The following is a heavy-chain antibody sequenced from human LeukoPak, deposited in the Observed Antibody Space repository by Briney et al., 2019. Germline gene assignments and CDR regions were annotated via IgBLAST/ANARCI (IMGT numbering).Heavy chain of an antibody. J-gene: IGHJ4*02. CDR2: IRSKAYGGTT. Sequence: GGSLRLSCTASGFTFGDYAMSWVRQAPGKGLEWVGFIRSKAYGGTTEYAASVKGRFTISRDDSKSIAYLQMNSLKTEDTAVYYCTLTRALVYDYVWGSYRLASFDYWGQGTLVTVSS. V-gene: IGHV3-49*04. D-gene: IGHD3-16*02. CDR1: GFTFGDYA. CDR3: TLTRALVYDYVWGSYRLASFDY.